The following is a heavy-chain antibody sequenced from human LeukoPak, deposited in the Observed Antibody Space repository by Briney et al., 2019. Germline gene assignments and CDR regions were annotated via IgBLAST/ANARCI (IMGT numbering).Heavy chain of an antibody. J-gene: IGHJ5*02. V-gene: IGHV1-69*13. CDR1: GGTFSSYA. D-gene: IGHD2-2*01. CDR3: AREVQVPVVVVPAAIPRNWFDP. CDR2: IIPIFGTA. Sequence: SVKVSCKASGGTFSSYAISWVRQAPGQGLEWMGGIIPIFGTANYAQKFQGRVTITADESTSTAYMELSSLRSEDTAVYYCAREVQVPVVVVPAAIPRNWFDPWGQGTLVTASS.